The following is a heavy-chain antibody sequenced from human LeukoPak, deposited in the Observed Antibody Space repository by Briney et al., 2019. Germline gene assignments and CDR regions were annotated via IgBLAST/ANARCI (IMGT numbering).Heavy chain of an antibody. CDR2: ISYDGSNK. V-gene: IGHV3-30*18. CDR3: ANWGRFDP. Sequence: GRSLRLSCAASGFSFRSYGMHWVRQAPGKGLEWVAVISYDGSNKYYADSVKGRFTISRDNSKNTLFLQMNSLRADDTAVYYCANWGRFDPWGQGTLVTVSS. J-gene: IGHJ5*02. D-gene: IGHD3-16*01. CDR1: GFSFRSYG.